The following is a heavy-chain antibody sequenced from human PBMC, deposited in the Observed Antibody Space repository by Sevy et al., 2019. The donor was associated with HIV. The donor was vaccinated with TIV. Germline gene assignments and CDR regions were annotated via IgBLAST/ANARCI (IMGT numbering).Heavy chain of an antibody. CDR1: GGSISSGDYY. CDR2: IYYSGST. CDR3: ARDHYYYDSSGYYSNWFDP. D-gene: IGHD3-22*01. V-gene: IGHV4-30-4*01. J-gene: IGHJ5*02. Sequence: SETLSLTCTVSGGSISSGDYYWSWIRQPPGKGPEWIGYIYYSGSTYYNPSLKSRVTISVDTSKNQFSLKLSSVTAADTAVYYCARDHYYYDSSGYYSNWFDPWGQGTLVTVSS.